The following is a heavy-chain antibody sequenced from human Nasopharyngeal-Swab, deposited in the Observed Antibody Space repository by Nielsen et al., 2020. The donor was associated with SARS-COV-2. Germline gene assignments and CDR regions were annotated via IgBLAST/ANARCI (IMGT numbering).Heavy chain of an antibody. CDR3: ARDLGHTGYDLYAY. CDR1: GFTFSSDW. CDR2: IKADGTQK. J-gene: IGHJ4*02. D-gene: IGHD5-12*01. Sequence: GESLKISCEGSGFTFSSDWMAWVRQAAGRGLEWVANIKADGTQKYYVDSVKGRFSTSRDNAKNSLYLQMSGLRADDTAMYFCARDLGHTGYDLYAYWGQGTLVTVSS. V-gene: IGHV3-7*03.